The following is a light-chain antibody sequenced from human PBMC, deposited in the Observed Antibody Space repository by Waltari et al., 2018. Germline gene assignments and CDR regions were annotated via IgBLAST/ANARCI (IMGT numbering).Light chain of an antibody. CDR2: MGS. Sequence: DIVMTQSPLSLPVTPGEPASISCRSSQSLLHVDGYNYLYWYLQKPGQSPQLMIYMGSNRAAGVPDRFSGSGSGTDFTLKISRLEAEDVGVYYCMQPLETPWTFGQGTKVEIK. CDR1: QSLLHVDGYNY. V-gene: IGKV2-28*01. J-gene: IGKJ1*01. CDR3: MQPLETPWT.